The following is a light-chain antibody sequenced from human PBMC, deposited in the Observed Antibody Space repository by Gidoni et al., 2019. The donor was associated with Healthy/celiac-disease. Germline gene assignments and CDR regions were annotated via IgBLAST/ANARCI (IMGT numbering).Light chain of an antibody. Sequence: QSAPTQPAPVSGCPGHSITISCTGTSSDVGGYNYVSWYQQHPGKAPKLMIYEVSNRPSGVSNRFSGSKSGNTASLTISGLQAEDEADYYCSSYTSSSTLYVFGTGTKVTVL. CDR1: SSDVGGYNY. CDR2: EVS. V-gene: IGLV2-14*01. J-gene: IGLJ1*01. CDR3: SSYTSSSTLYV.